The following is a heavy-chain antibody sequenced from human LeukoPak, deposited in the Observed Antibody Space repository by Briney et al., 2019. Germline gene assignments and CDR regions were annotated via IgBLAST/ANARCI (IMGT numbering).Heavy chain of an antibody. D-gene: IGHD1-14*01. CDR1: GLTFSSYP. CDR2: INSDGSTT. CDR3: ATARNVP. V-gene: IGHV3-74*03. J-gene: IGHJ3*01. Sequence: PGGSLRLSCAASGLTFSSYPMYWVRQAPGRGLVWVSRINSDGSTTTYADSVKGRFTISRDNAKSTLYLQMNSLRAEDTAVYYCATARNVPWGQGTMVTVSS.